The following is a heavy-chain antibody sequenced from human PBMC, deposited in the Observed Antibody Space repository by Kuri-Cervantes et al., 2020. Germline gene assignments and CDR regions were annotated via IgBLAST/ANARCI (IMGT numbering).Heavy chain of an antibody. CDR2: IIPIFGTA. CDR1: GGTFSSYA. D-gene: IGHD3-16*01. Sequence: SVKVSCKASGGTFSSYAISWVRQAPGQGLEWMGGIIPIFGTANYAQKFQGRVTITADKSTSTAYMELSSLRSEDTAVYYCANRRMGGTLGYWGQGTLVTVSS. CDR3: ANRRMGGTLGY. J-gene: IGHJ4*02. V-gene: IGHV1-69*06.